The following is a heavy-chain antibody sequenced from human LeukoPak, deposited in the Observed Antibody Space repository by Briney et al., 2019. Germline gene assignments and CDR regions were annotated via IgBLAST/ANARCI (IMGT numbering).Heavy chain of an antibody. CDR1: GGSFSGYY. CDR3: ARGHMDTAMVSSTNWFDP. J-gene: IGHJ5*02. Sequence: KASETLSLTCAVYGGSFSGYYWSWIRQPPGKGLEWIGEINHSGSTNYNPSLKSRVTISVDTSKNQFSLKLSSVTAADTAVYYCARGHMDTAMVSSTNWFDPWGQGTLVTVSS. D-gene: IGHD5-18*01. CDR2: INHSGST. V-gene: IGHV4-34*01.